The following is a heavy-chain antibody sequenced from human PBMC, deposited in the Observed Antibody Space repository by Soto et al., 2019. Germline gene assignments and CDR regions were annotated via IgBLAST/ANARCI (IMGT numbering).Heavy chain of an antibody. CDR1: GGSISSSSYY. CDR3: AGRGSKDPTTLAEYPQFDY. V-gene: IGHV4-39*01. J-gene: IGHJ4*02. D-gene: IGHD2-2*02. Sequence: SETLSLTCTVSGGSISSSSYYWGWIRQPPGKGLEWIGSIYYSGSTYYNPSLKSRVTISVDTSKNQFSLKLSSVTAADTAVYYCAGRGSKDPTTLAEYPQFDYWGQGTLVTVSS. CDR2: IYYSGST.